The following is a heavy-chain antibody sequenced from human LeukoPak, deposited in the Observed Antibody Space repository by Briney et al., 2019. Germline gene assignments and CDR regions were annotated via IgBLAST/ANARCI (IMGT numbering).Heavy chain of an antibody. D-gene: IGHD5-12*01. CDR3: ARADIVATNFDY. V-gene: IGHV4-30-4*01. CDR2: IYYSGST. CDR1: GGSISSGDYY. Sequence: PSETLSLTCTVSGGSISSGDYYWSWIRQPPGKGLEWIGYIYYSGSTYYNPSLKSRVTISVDTSKNQFSLKLSSVTAADTAVYYCARADIVATNFDYWSQGTLVTVSS. J-gene: IGHJ4*02.